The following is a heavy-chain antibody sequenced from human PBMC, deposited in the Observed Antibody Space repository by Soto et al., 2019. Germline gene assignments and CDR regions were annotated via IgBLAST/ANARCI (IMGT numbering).Heavy chain of an antibody. CDR3: VRDRGYPDSFDI. CDR2: INSDGTTI. V-gene: IGHV3-74*01. Sequence: PGGSLRLSCAASGFTFSSYWMSWVRQAPGKGLVWVSHINSDGTTIVYADSVKGRFTISRDNAKNTLYLQMNSLRVEDTAVYFCVRDRGYPDSFDIWGPGTLVTVSS. D-gene: IGHD3-10*01. J-gene: IGHJ3*02. CDR1: GFTFSSYW.